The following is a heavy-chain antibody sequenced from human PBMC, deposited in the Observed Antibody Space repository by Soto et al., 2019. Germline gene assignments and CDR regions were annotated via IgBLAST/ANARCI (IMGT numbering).Heavy chain of an antibody. CDR2: VYPGDSDT. Sequence: GESLKISCKASGYSLSSYWIGWVRQTPVKGLEWMGIVYPGDSDTRYSPSFRGQVTISVDNSIRTAYLQWSSLKASDTAIYYCTRRAGYIDYWGQGTLVTVSS. D-gene: IGHD6-13*01. CDR3: TRRAGYIDY. CDR1: GYSLSSYW. V-gene: IGHV5-51*01. J-gene: IGHJ4*02.